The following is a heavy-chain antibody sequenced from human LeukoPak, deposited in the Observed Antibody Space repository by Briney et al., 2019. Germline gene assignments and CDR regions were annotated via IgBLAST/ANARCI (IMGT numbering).Heavy chain of an antibody. CDR2: ISAYNGDT. CDR1: GYTFNHHG. J-gene: IGHJ2*01. CDR3: ARDPSNTSGWYQYFDL. D-gene: IGHD6-19*01. V-gene: IGHV1-18*01. Sequence: ASVKVSCKASGYTFNHHGITWVRQAPGQGLEWMGWISAYNGDTNYAQEFQGRVTMTTDTSTSTAYMELRSLRSDDTAVYYCARDPSNTSGWYQYFDLWGRGTLVTVSS.